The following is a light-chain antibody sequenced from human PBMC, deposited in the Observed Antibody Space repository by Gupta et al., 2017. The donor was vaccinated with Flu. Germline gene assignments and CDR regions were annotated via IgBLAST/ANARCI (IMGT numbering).Light chain of an antibody. Sequence: DVVMTHAPLSLPVTLGQPAYISCRASQSRVHRNGNTYLNWVQQRPGQSPRRLIYMGTNSDFGVTVRFSGSGADNDFTLKSSRAEDEAVGVYYLNQGRPLLTFGQGTKVEIK. V-gene: IGKV2-30*02. CDR3: NQGRPLLT. CDR2: MGT. CDR1: QSRVHRNGNTY. J-gene: IGKJ1*01.